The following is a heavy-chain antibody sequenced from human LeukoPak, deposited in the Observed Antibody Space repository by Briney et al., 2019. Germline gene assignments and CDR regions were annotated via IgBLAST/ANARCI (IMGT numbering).Heavy chain of an antibody. CDR3: ARDSLTIHAFDI. D-gene: IGHD3-3*01. J-gene: IGHJ3*02. V-gene: IGHV4-59*01. CDR1: GGSISSYY. CDR2: IYYSGST. Sequence: SETLSLTCTVSGGSISSYYWSWIRQPGGKGLEWIGYIYYSGSTNYNPSLKSRVTISVDTSKNQFSLKLSSVTAADTAVYYCARDSLTIHAFDIWGQGTMVTVSS.